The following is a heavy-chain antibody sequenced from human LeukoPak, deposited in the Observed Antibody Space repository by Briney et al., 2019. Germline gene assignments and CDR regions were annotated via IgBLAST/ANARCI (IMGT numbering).Heavy chain of an antibody. D-gene: IGHD3-10*01. CDR1: GDSISTSAYY. Sequence: SETLSLTCAVSGDSISTSAYYWDWSRQPLGKGLEWIGNIYYDGNTRYNPSLKSRVTISVDRSKNQFSLKLSSVTAADTAVYYCARRYYYGSGSPEYWGQGSLVTVSS. CDR3: ARRYYYGSGSPEY. V-gene: IGHV4-39*01. CDR2: IYYDGNT. J-gene: IGHJ4*02.